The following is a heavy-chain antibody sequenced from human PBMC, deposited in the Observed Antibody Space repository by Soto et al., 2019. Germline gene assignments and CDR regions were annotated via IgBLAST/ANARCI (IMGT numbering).Heavy chain of an antibody. D-gene: IGHD6-13*01. J-gene: IGHJ4*02. Sequence: QVQLQQWGAGLLKPSETLSLTCAVYGGSFSGYYWSWIRQPPGKGLEWLGEINQSGSTNYNPSLTRRVTISVDTSKNQFSRKLSSVTAADTAVYYCARGGVQGAAAVDYWGQGTMVTVSS. CDR2: INQSGST. V-gene: IGHV4-34*01. CDR3: ARGGVQGAAAVDY. CDR1: GGSFSGYY.